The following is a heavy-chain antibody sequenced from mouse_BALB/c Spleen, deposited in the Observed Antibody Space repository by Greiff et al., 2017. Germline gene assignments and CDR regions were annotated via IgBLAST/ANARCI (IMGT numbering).Heavy chain of an antibody. J-gene: IGHJ3*01. Sequence: EVKLMESGGGLVQPGGSRKLSCAASGFTFSDYGMAWVRQAPGKGPEWVAFISNLAYSIYYADTVTGRFTISRENAKNTLYLQMSSLKSEDTAMYYCARPSYPLAYWGQGTLVTVSA. V-gene: IGHV5-15*01. CDR1: GFTFSDYG. CDR2: ISNLAYSI. CDR3: ARPSYPLAY. D-gene: IGHD1-1*01.